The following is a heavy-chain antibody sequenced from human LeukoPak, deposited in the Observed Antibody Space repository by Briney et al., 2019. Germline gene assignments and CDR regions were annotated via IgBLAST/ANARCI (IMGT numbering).Heavy chain of an antibody. CDR3: AREDDSSGYSLDY. CDR2: MFYRGST. J-gene: IGHJ4*02. CDR1: GGSISNSSYY. Sequence: SETLSLTCTVSGGSISNSSYYWGWIRQPPGKGLEWIGSMFYRGSTYYNPSLKSRITMSVDTSKDQFSLKLSSVTAADTAVYYCAREDDSSGYSLDYWGQGTLVTVSS. V-gene: IGHV4-39*02. D-gene: IGHD3-22*01.